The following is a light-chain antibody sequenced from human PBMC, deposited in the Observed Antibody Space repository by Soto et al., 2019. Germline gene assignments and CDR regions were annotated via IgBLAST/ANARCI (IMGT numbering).Light chain of an antibody. CDR1: QRVSRN. Sequence: EIVMTQSPATLSVSPGERATLSCRASQRVSRNLAWYQQKPGQAPRLLIYGASTRATGIPARFSGSGSETEFTLTISSLQPEDVATYYCQKYNSALFITFGQGTRLEIK. CDR3: QKYNSALFIT. V-gene: IGKV3-15*01. J-gene: IGKJ5*01. CDR2: GAS.